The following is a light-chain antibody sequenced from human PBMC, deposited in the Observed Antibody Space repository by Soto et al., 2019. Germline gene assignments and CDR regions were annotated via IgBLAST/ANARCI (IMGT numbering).Light chain of an antibody. CDR1: SSDFGDDKY. CDR2: GVN. V-gene: IGLV2-14*01. J-gene: IGLJ3*02. Sequence: QSVLTQPSSVSGFPGQSITVSCTGSSSDFGDDKYVSWYQQQPGKGPNLLIYGVNSRPSGISNRFSGSKSGNTASLTISGLQVEDEAEYFCGSFTTSRIWVFGGGTKLTVL. CDR3: GSFTTSRIWV.